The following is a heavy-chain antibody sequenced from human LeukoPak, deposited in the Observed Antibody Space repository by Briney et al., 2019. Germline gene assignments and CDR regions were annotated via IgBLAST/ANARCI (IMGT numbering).Heavy chain of an antibody. CDR3: ASDPLKPGIAYDY. CDR1: GGTFSSYA. CDR2: IIPILGIA. V-gene: IGHV1-69*04. Sequence: ASVKVSCKASGGTFSSYAISWVRQAPGQGLEWMGRIIPILGIANYAQKFQGRVTITADKSTSTPYMELSSLRSEDTAVYYCASDPLKPGIAYDYWGQGTLVTVSS. J-gene: IGHJ4*02. D-gene: IGHD6-13*01.